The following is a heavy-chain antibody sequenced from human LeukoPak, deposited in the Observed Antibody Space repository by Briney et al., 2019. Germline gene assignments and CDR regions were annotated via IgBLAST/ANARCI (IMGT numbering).Heavy chain of an antibody. CDR3: ARRAYGSGSFNRYHFDY. Sequence: PSETLSLTCTVSGGSISNYYWSWIRQPPGKGLEWIGYIYYSGSTNYNPSLKSRVTTSVDTSSNQFSLKLNSVTVADTAVYYCARRAYGSGSFNRYHFDYWGQGTLVAVSS. CDR2: IYYSGST. CDR1: GGSISNYY. V-gene: IGHV4-59*08. D-gene: IGHD3-10*01. J-gene: IGHJ4*02.